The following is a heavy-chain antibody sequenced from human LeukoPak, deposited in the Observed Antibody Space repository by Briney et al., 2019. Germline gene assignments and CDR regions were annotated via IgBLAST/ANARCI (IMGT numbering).Heavy chain of an antibody. CDR1: GFTFSSYE. D-gene: IGHD3-3*01. CDR3: ARGSITIFGVVTL. V-gene: IGHV3-48*03. Sequence: GGSLRLSCAASGFTFSSYEMNWVRQAPGKGLEGVSYISSSGSIIYYADSVKGRFTISRDNAKNSLYLQMNSLRAEDTAVYYCARGSITIFGVVTLWGQGTLVTVSS. J-gene: IGHJ4*02. CDR2: ISSSGSII.